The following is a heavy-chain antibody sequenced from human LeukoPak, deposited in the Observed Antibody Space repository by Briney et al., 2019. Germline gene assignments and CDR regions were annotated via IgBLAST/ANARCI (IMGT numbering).Heavy chain of an antibody. CDR3: ARGSTSNWPFDY. V-gene: IGHV1-3*01. D-gene: IGHD2-2*01. J-gene: IGHJ4*02. CDR2: INAGNGDT. Sequence: ASVKVSCKASGYTFTSYDINWVRQATGQRLEWMGWINAGNGDTKYSQKFQGRVTITRDTSASIVYMELSSLISEDTALYSCARGSTSNWPFDYWGQGTRVTV. CDR1: GYTFTSYD.